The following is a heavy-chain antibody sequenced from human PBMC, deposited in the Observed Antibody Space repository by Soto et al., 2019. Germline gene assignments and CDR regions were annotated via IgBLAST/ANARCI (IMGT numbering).Heavy chain of an antibody. J-gene: IGHJ6*04. CDR3: ARGAPSHYYFFALDV. V-gene: IGHV1-2*02. D-gene: IGHD1-26*01. CDR2: IKPSTGGT. CDR1: GYRFTDYY. Sequence: QAPLVQSGAEVKKPGASVKVSCRAFGYRFTDYYLHWVRQAPGQGLDWMGWIKPSTGGTSYAEKFQAGVIMTSDTSMNTVYMEMSNLTSDDTALYFCARGAPSHYYFFALDVWGSGTRVTVSS.